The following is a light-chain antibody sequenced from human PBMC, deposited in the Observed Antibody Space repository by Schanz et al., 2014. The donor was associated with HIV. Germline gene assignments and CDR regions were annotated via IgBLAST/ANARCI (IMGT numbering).Light chain of an antibody. CDR2: EVT. V-gene: IGLV2-14*02. CDR1: ISDVGSYNL. CDR3: ASYTGNKNLV. J-gene: IGLJ2*01. Sequence: QSVLTQSASVSGSPGQSITISCTGTISDVGSYNLVSWYQQLPGKAPKLLIYEVTKRPSGVPGRFSGSKSDNTASLTVSGLQPDDEADYYCASYTGNKNLVFGGGTKLTVL.